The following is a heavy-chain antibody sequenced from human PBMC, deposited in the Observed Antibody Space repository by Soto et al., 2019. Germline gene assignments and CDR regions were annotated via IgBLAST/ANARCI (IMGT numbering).Heavy chain of an antibody. CDR3: AKDQSDLHWYFDL. Sequence: EVQLLESGGGLVQPGGSLRLSCAASGFTFSSYAMSWVRQAPGKGLEWVSAISGSGGSTYYADSVKGRFTITRDNSKNTLYLQMNSLRAEDTAVYYCAKDQSDLHWYFDLWGRGTLVTVSS. CDR1: GFTFSSYA. V-gene: IGHV3-23*01. J-gene: IGHJ2*01. CDR2: ISGSGGST.